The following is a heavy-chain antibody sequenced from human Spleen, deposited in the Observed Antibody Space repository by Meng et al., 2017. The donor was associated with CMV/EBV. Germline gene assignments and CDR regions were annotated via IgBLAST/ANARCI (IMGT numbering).Heavy chain of an antibody. CDR1: GGSLNSDTYY. V-gene: IGHV4-61*01. Sequence: SETLSLTCAVSGGSLNSDTYYWNWIRQPPGKGLEWIGYIYHSGSTTYNPSLKSRVTISVDTSKNQFSLKMISVTSADTAVYYCARDMSSGLYYFDHWGRGTLVTVSS. J-gene: IGHJ4*01. D-gene: IGHD3-3*01. CDR2: IYHSGST. CDR3: ARDMSSGLYYFDH.